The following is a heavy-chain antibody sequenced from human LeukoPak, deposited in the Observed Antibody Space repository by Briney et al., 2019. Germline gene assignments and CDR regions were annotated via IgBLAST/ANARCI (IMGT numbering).Heavy chain of an antibody. CDR1: GYTFTSYD. J-gene: IGHJ3*02. CDR3: ARGDSSSPRNAFDI. V-gene: IGHV1-8*03. D-gene: IGHD6-13*01. Sequence: ASVKVSCKASGYTFTSYDINWVRQATGQGLEWMGWMNPNSGNTGYAQKFQGRVTITRNTAISTAYMELSSLRSEDTAVYYCARGDSSSPRNAFDIWGQGTMVTVSS. CDR2: MNPNSGNT.